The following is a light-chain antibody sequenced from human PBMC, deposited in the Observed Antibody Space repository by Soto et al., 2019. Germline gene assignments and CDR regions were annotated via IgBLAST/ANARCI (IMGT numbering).Light chain of an antibody. CDR1: QSVPNNY. V-gene: IGKV3-11*01. J-gene: IGKJ1*01. Sequence: DIVMTQSPRTLSLSPGERTTLSXRASQSVPNNYFAWYQQRNGKAPRPLIYYASNRDTGITAMFSGSGSGKDFNITISSLEPEDSAVYECQQNLGVHTFGQGTKVDIK. CDR2: YAS. CDR3: QQNLGVHT.